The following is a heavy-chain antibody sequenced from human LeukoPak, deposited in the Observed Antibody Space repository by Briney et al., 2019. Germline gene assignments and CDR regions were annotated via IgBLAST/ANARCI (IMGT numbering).Heavy chain of an antibody. D-gene: IGHD6-19*01. Sequence: GASVKVSCKASGGTFSNYAISWVRQAPGQGLEWMGGIIPIFGTANYAQKFQGRVTITAAKSTSTAYMELSSLRSEDTAVYYCARAIRDWQWLVRYYMDVWGKGTTVTISS. CDR1: GGTFSNYA. CDR2: IIPIFGTA. CDR3: ARAIRDWQWLVRYYMDV. V-gene: IGHV1-69*06. J-gene: IGHJ6*03.